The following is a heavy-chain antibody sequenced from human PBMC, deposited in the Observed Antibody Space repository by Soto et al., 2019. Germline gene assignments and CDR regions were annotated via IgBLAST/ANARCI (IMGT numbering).Heavy chain of an antibody. CDR2: MNPNSGNT. Sequence: SVKVSCKASGYTFTSYDINWVRQATVQGLEWMGWMNPNSGNTGYAQKFQGRVTMTRNTSISTAYMELSSLRSEDTAVYYCARDYGVPGENYYYYGMDVWGQGTTVTVSS. D-gene: IGHD4-17*01. CDR1: GYTFTSYD. V-gene: IGHV1-8*01. CDR3: ARDYGVPGENYYYYGMDV. J-gene: IGHJ6*02.